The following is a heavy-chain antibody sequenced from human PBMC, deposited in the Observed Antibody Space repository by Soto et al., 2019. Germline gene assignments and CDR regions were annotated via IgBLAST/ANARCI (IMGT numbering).Heavy chain of an antibody. CDR3: ARGGRELIRNTVYNWFDP. V-gene: IGHV4-34*01. J-gene: IGHJ5*02. D-gene: IGHD1-26*01. CDR1: GGSFSGYY. Sequence: SETLSLTCAVYGGSFSGYYWSWIRQPPGKGLEWIGEINHSGSTNYNPSLKSRVTISVDTSKNQFSLKLSSVTAADTAVYYCARGGRELIRNTVYNWFDPWGQGTLVTVSS. CDR2: INHSGST.